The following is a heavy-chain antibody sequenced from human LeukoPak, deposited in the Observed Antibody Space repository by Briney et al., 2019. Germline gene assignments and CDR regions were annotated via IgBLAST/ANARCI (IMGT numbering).Heavy chain of an antibody. CDR3: AKLGFGEPIGDY. CDR2: TRYDGSNK. D-gene: IGHD3-10*01. V-gene: IGHV3-30*02. CDR1: GFTFSSYG. Sequence: GGSLRLSCAASGFTFSSYGMHWVRQAPGKGLEWVAFTRYDGSNKYYADSVKGRFTISRDNSKNTLYLQMNSLRAEDTAVYYCAKLGFGEPIGDYWGQGTLVTVSS. J-gene: IGHJ4*02.